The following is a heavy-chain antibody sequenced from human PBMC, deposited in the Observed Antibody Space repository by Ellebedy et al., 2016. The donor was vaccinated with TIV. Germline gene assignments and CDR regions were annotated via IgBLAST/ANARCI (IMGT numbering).Heavy chain of an antibody. J-gene: IGHJ5*02. V-gene: IGHV4-39*07. CDR3: ARGDIVVVPAPRWFDP. CDR2: IYYSGST. CDR1: GGSISSSSYY. D-gene: IGHD2-2*01. Sequence: GSLRLXCTVSGGSISSSSYYWGWIRQPPGKGLEWIGSIYYSGSTNYNPSLKSRVTISVDTSKNQFSLKLSSVTAADTAVYYCARGDIVVVPAPRWFDPWGQGTLVTVSS.